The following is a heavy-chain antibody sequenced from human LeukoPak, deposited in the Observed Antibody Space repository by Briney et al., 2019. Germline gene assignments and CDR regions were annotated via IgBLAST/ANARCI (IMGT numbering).Heavy chain of an antibody. Sequence: GGSLRLSCAASGFTFDDYAMHWVRQAPGKGLEWVSGISWNSGSIGYADSVKGRFTISRDNAKNSLYLQMNSLRAEDTAVYYCASGDMPPDYWGQGTLVTVSS. CDR1: GFTFDDYA. J-gene: IGHJ4*02. CDR3: ASGDMPPDY. CDR2: ISWNSGSI. D-gene: IGHD2-2*01. V-gene: IGHV3-9*01.